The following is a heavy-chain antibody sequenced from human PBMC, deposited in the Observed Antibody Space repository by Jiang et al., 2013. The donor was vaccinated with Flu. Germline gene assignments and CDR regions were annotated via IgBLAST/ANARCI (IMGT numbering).Heavy chain of an antibody. CDR3: ARDSPYGSGSSIDY. CDR2: ISDSGSTM. D-gene: IGHD3-10*01. V-gene: IGHV3-11*04. CDR1: GFIFNDYY. J-gene: IGHJ4*02. Sequence: VQLLESGGGLVKPGGSLRLSCVASGFIFNDYYMTWVRQAPGKGLEWVSHISDSGSTMYYVDSVKGRFTISRDNAKNSLFLQMDSLRVEDTAIYYCARDSPYGSGSSIDYWGQGTLVTVSS.